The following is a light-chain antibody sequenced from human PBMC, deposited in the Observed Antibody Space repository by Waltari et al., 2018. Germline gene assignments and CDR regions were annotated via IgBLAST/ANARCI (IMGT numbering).Light chain of an antibody. Sequence: AIQLTQSPSSLSASVVDIVTIACRASQDINSDLAWYQQKPGKAPKLLIYYASSLQSGVPSRFSGSGSGTDFTLPISSLQPEDFATYHCQHFKTYPITFGQGTRLEIK. V-gene: IGKV1-13*02. CDR1: QDINSD. J-gene: IGKJ5*01. CDR3: QHFKTYPIT. CDR2: YAS.